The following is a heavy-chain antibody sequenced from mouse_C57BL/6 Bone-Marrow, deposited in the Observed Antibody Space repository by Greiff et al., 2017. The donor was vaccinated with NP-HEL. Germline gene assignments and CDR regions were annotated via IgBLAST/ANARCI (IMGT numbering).Heavy chain of an antibody. CDR3: ARTEIYYYDY. CDR1: GYTFTDSN. D-gene: IGHD1-1*01. V-gene: IGHV1-22*01. J-gene: IGHJ2*01. CDR2: INPNNVGT. Sequence: VQLQQSGPELVKPGASVKMSCTASGYTFTDSNMHWVKQSHGKSLEWVGYINPNNVGTSYNQKFKGKATLTVNKSSSTADMELRSLTSEDSAVYYCARTEIYYYDYWGQGTTLTVSS.